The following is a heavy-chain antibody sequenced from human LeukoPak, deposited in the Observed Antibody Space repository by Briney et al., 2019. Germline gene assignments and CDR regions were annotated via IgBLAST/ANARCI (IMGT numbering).Heavy chain of an antibody. Sequence: SETLSLTCTVSGASINSGNYYWDWIRQPAGKGLEWIGRIHTIGNTSYNPSLKSRITISLDTSKIQVSLNLTSVTAADTAVYYCARHGLSSDYWGKGTLVTVSS. CDR3: ARHGLSSDY. D-gene: IGHD2-8*01. J-gene: IGHJ4*02. CDR1: GASINSGNYY. CDR2: IHTIGNT. V-gene: IGHV4-61*02.